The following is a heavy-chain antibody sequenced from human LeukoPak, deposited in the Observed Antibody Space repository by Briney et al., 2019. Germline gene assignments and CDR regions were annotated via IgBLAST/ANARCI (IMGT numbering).Heavy chain of an antibody. J-gene: IGHJ6*04. CDR3: ARHAEYYGSGSYYLYYGMDV. CDR1: GYSFTSYW. V-gene: IGHV5-10-1*01. CDR2: IDPSDSYT. D-gene: IGHD3-10*01. Sequence: GESLRISCKGSGYSFTSYWISWVRQMPGKGLEWMGRIDPSDSYTNYSPSFQGHVTISADKSISTAYLQWSSLKASDTAMYCCARHAEYYGSGSYYLYYGMDVWGKGTTVTVSS.